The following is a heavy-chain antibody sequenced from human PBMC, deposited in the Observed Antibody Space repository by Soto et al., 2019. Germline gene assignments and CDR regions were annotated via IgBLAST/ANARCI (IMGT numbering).Heavy chain of an antibody. CDR2: ISGSGGST. V-gene: IGHV3-23*01. D-gene: IGHD6-19*01. J-gene: IGHJ4*02. Sequence: PGGSLRLSCAASWFTFCSFALGWVPQAPGKGLEWVSAISGSGGSTYYADSVKGRFTISRDNSKNTLYLQMNSLRAEDTAVYYCAKELHTSSGWSQVIYWGQGTLVTVSS. CDR1: WFTFCSFA. CDR3: AKELHTSSGWSQVIY.